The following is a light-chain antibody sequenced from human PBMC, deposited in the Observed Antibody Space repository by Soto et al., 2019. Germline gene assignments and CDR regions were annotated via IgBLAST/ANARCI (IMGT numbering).Light chain of an antibody. CDR2: EVS. J-gene: IGLJ2*01. V-gene: IGLV2-14*01. Sequence: QSALTQPASVSGSPGQSITISCVGSASDIGGYDFVSWYQQVPGTAPKAMIYEVSSRPSGVSNRFSGSKSGNTASLTISGLQAEDEAYYYCSSYTTSTSFILFGGGTKLTVL. CDR3: SSYTTSTSFIL. CDR1: ASDIGGYDF.